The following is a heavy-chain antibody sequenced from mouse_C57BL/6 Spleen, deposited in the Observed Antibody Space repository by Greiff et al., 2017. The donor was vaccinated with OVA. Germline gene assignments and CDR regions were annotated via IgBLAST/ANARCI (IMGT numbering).Heavy chain of an antibody. Sequence: ESGPGLVKPSQSLSLTCSVTGYSITSGYYWNWIRQFPGNKLEWMGYISYDGSNNYNPSLKNRISITRDTSKNQFFLKLNSVTTEDTATYYCAREDGNYFYWYFDVWGTGTTVTVSS. D-gene: IGHD2-1*01. CDR3: AREDGNYFYWYFDV. CDR2: ISYDGSN. J-gene: IGHJ1*03. CDR1: GYSITSGYY. V-gene: IGHV3-6*01.